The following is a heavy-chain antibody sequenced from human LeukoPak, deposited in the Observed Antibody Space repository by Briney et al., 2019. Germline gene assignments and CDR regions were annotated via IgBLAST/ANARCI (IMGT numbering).Heavy chain of an antibody. Sequence: GGSLTLSCAASGFTFSSYWMHWVRQAPGKGLVWVSRINSDGSSTSYADSVKGRFTISRDNAKNTLYLQMNSLRAEDTAVYYCARDGSRYRLDYWGQGTLVTVSS. CDR2: INSDGSST. CDR1: GFTFSSYW. D-gene: IGHD1-26*01. V-gene: IGHV3-74*01. J-gene: IGHJ4*02. CDR3: ARDGSRYRLDY.